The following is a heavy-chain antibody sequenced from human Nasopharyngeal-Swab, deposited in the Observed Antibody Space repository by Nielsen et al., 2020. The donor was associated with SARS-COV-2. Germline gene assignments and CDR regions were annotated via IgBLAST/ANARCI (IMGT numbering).Heavy chain of an antibody. CDR3: AKAPTMVRGVLDY. CDR2: ISYDGSNK. Sequence: GRSLRLSCAASGFTFSSYGMHWVRQAPGKGLEWVAVISYDGSNKYYADSVKGRFTISRDNAKNSLYLQMNSLRAEDTALYYCAKAPTMVRGVLDYWGQGTLVTVSS. CDR1: GFTFSSYG. D-gene: IGHD3-10*01. J-gene: IGHJ4*02. V-gene: IGHV3-30*18.